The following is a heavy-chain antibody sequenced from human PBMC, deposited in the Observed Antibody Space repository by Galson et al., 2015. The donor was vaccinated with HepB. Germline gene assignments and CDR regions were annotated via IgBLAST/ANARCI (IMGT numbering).Heavy chain of an antibody. D-gene: IGHD6-13*01. J-gene: IGHJ4*02. V-gene: IGHV3-30-3*01. CDR1: GFTFSSYA. CDR3: ARAPYWCYSRSWCPDY. CDR2: ISYDGSNK. Sequence: SLRLSCAASGFTFSSYAMHWVRQAPGKGLEWVAVISYDGSNKYYADSVKGRFTISRDNSKNTLYLQMNSLRAEDTAVYYCARAPYWCYSRSWCPDYWGQGTLVAVSS.